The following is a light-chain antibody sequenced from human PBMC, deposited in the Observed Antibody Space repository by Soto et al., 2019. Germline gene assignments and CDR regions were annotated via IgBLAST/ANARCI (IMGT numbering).Light chain of an antibody. Sequence: SYELTQPPSVSVAPGQTARITCGGNNIGSKSVHWYQQKPGQAPVLVVYDASDRPSGIPERFSGSNSGNTATLTISRVEDGDEADYYCQVWDSSSDHGVFGPGTEVTVL. J-gene: IGLJ1*01. CDR3: QVWDSSSDHGV. CDR2: DAS. CDR1: NIGSKS. V-gene: IGLV3-21*02.